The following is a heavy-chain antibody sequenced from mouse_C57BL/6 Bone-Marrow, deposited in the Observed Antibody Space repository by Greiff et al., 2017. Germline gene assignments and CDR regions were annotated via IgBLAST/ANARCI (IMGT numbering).Heavy chain of an antibody. CDR2: IDPSDSET. CDR3: AHSSGLAWFAY. J-gene: IGHJ3*01. V-gene: IGHV1-52*01. D-gene: IGHD3-2*02. CDR1: GYTFTSYW. Sequence: VQLQQSGAELVRPGSSVKLSCKASGYTFTSYWMHWVKQRPIQGLEWIGNIDPSDSETHYNQKFKDKATLTVDKSSSTAYMQLSSLTSEDSAVYYCAHSSGLAWFAYWGQGTLVTVSA.